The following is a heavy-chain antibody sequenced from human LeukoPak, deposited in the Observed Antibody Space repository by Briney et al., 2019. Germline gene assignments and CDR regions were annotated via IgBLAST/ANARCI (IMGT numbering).Heavy chain of an antibody. J-gene: IGHJ4*02. D-gene: IGHD6-19*01. Sequence: GGSLRLSCAASGFSFTNSWMNWVRQAPGKGLEWVSTISASGGTTYYADSVKGRFTISRDNSKNSLYLQMNSLRAEDTALYFCTKGQWLANYFDYWGQGTLVTVSS. CDR2: ISASGGTT. CDR1: GFSFTNSW. CDR3: TKGQWLANYFDY. V-gene: IGHV3-23*01.